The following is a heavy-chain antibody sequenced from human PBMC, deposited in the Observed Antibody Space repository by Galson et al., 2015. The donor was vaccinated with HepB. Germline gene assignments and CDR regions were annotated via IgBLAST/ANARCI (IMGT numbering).Heavy chain of an antibody. J-gene: IGHJ5*02. D-gene: IGHD6-13*01. Sequence: SLRLSCAASGFTFTTYSMNWVRQAPGKGLEWVSSISSSSDYIYYADSVKGRFTISRDNAKNSLYLQMNSLRAEDTAVYYCARRGGYSSLEGWDPWGQGTLVTVSS. CDR1: GFTFTTYS. V-gene: IGHV3-21*01. CDR3: ARRGGYSSLEGWDP. CDR2: ISSSSDYI.